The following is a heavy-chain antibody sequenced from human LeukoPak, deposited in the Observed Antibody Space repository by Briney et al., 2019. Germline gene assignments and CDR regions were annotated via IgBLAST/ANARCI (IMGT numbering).Heavy chain of an antibody. CDR1: GFTFRSSA. D-gene: IGHD3-10*01. CDR3: AKVGGGSGRHYNTWGYYLDMDV. Sequence: PGGSLRLSCAASGFTFRSSAMSWVRQAPGKGLKKVSSTCRRGDSTYYPDSVKRRFTISRDNSKNTLYLQMNSLRGEGSSIYYCAKVGGGSGRHYNTWGYYLDMDVWGKGTTVTDSS. CDR2: TCRRGDST. J-gene: IGHJ6*04. V-gene: IGHV3-23*01.